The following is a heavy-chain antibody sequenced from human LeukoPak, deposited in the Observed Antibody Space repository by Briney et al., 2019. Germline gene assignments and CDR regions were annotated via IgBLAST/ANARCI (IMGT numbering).Heavy chain of an antibody. D-gene: IGHD3-16*01. V-gene: IGHV1-69*04. CDR2: IIPILGIA. CDR3: ARGGHGYAFDI. Sequence: RASVNVSCKASGGTFISYAISWVRQAPGQGLEWMGRIIPILGIANYAQKFQGRVTITADKSTSTAYMELSSLRSEDTAVYYCARGGHGYAFDIWGQGTMVTVSS. J-gene: IGHJ3*02. CDR1: GGTFISYA.